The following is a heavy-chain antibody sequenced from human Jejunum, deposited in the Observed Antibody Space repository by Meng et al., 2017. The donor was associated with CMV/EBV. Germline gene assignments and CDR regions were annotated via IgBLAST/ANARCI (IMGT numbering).Heavy chain of an antibody. D-gene: IGHD5-24*01. CDR2: IYYSGNT. CDR3: ARHLRDGYNYGTYSFAY. Sequence: SLSGSSYYWGWIRQTPGKGLAWIGSIYYSGNTYYNPSLKSRVTISVATSKSQFSLKLSSVTAADTAVYYCARHLRDGYNYGTYSFAYWGRGTLVTVSS. V-gene: IGHV4-39*01. J-gene: IGHJ4*02. CDR1: SLSGSSYY.